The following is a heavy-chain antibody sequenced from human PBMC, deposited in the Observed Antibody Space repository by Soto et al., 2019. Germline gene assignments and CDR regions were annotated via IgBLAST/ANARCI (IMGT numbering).Heavy chain of an antibody. Sequence: SETLSLTCTVSGGSISSYYWSWIRQPPGKGLEWIGYIYYSGSTNYNPSLKSRVTISVDTSKNQFSLKLSSVTAADTAVYYCARGEVDYYGSGRRRYFQHWGQRTLVTVSS. CDR2: IYYSGST. J-gene: IGHJ1*01. CDR1: GGSISSYY. D-gene: IGHD3-10*01. CDR3: ARGEVDYYGSGRRRYFQH. V-gene: IGHV4-59*01.